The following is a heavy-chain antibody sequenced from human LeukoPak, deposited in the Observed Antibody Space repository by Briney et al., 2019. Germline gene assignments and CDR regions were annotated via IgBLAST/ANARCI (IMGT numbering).Heavy chain of an antibody. D-gene: IGHD3-16*01. V-gene: IGHV3-30*04. CDR2: ISDDGRHN. CDR3: ARDPLGANWFDP. Sequence: GGSLRLSCAASGFTFSAYAMNWVRQAPGKGLEWVAVISDDGRHNYYADSVKGRFTISRDNSKSTLYLQMNSLRDDDSAVYYCARDPLGANWFDPWGQGTLVTVSS. J-gene: IGHJ5*02. CDR1: GFTFSAYA.